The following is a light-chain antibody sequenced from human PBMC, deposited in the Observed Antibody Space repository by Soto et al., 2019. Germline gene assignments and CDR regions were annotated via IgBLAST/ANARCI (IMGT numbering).Light chain of an antibody. J-gene: IGKJ4*01. V-gene: IGKV3-15*01. CDR3: QPNPKWPPFT. Sequence: EIVMTQSPATLSMSPGERVSISCRASQTVSNNLAWYQQKPGQAPRLLIYGASTRAIGVAARFSGSGSGTEFTLTITSLQSEEFAVYYCQPNPKWPPFTFGGGTVVEIK. CDR2: GAS. CDR1: QTVSNN.